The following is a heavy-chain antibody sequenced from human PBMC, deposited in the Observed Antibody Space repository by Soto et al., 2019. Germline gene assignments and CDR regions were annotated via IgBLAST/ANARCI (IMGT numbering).Heavy chain of an antibody. D-gene: IGHD6-19*01. CDR3: ASSLVGYSSGWLPLGY. CDR1: GGSFSGYY. CDR2: INHSGST. V-gene: IGHV4-34*01. Sequence: QVQLQQWGAGLLKPSETLSLTCAVYGGSFSGYYWSWIRQPPGKGLEWIGEINHSGSTNYNPSLKSRVTISVDTSKTQFSLKLSSVTAADTAVYYCASSLVGYSSGWLPLGYWGQGTLVTVSS. J-gene: IGHJ4*02.